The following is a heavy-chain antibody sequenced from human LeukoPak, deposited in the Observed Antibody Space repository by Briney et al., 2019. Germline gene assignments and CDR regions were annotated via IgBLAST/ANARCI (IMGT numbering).Heavy chain of an antibody. Sequence: ASVKVSCKASGYTFTSYYMHWVRQAPGQGLEWMGIINPSGGSTSYAQKFQGRVTMTRDTSTSKVYMELSSLRSEDTAVYYCARVYCSGGSCYSNAFDIWGQGTMVTVSS. CDR1: GYTFTSYY. J-gene: IGHJ3*02. CDR2: INPSGGST. CDR3: ARVYCSGGSCYSNAFDI. D-gene: IGHD2-15*01. V-gene: IGHV1-46*01.